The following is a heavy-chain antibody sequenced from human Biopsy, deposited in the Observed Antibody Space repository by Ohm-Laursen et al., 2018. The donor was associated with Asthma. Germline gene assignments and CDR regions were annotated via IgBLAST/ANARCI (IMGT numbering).Heavy chain of an antibody. CDR2: INSVFGTT. Sequence: SSVKVSCKSLGGTFNTYVVGWVRQAPGQGLEWMGGINSVFGTTTYPQKFQDRVTITADDSTSTVYMELSSLRSEDTAVYYCARKAGSCISRTCYSLDFWGQGTLVTVSS. CDR3: ARKAGSCISRTCYSLDF. J-gene: IGHJ4*02. V-gene: IGHV1-69*01. CDR1: GGTFNTYV. D-gene: IGHD2-2*01.